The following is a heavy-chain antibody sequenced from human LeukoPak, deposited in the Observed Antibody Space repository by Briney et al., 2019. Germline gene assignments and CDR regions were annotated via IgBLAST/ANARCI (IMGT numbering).Heavy chain of an antibody. CDR3: ARGMAAAGTGYYYYYGMDV. D-gene: IGHD6-13*01. CDR2: MNPNSGNT. V-gene: IGHV1-8*01. CDR1: GYTFTSYD. Sequence: GASVKVSCKASGYTFTSYDINWVRQATGQGLEWMGWMNPNSGNTGYAQKFQGRVTMTRNTSISTAYMELSSLRSEDTAVYYCARGMAAAGTGYYYYYGMDVWGQGTTVTGSS. J-gene: IGHJ6*02.